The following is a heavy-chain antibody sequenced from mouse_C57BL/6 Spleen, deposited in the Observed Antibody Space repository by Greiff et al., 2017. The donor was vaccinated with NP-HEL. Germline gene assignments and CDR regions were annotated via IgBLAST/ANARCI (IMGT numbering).Heavy chain of an antibody. CDR3: TRSSRLGGYFDY. Sequence: VKLVESGAELVRPGASVTLSCKASGYTFTDYEMHWVKQTPVHGLEWIGAIDPETGGTAYNQKFKGKAILTADKSSSTAYMELRSLTSEDSAVYYCTRSSRLGGYFDYWGQGTTLTVSS. J-gene: IGHJ2*01. CDR2: IDPETGGT. D-gene: IGHD4-1*01. CDR1: GYTFTDYE. V-gene: IGHV1-15*01.